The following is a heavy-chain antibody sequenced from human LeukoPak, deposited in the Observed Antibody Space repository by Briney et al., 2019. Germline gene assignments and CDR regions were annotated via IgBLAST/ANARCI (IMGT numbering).Heavy chain of an antibody. CDR1: GFTFSGHS. J-gene: IGHJ4*02. D-gene: IGHD1-26*01. CDR3: ASGGLGGATENLDY. Sequence: HPGGSLRLSCAASGFTFSGHSINWVRQAPGKGLEWVSYISRSSSVIYYADSVKGRFTISRDNAKNSLYLQMNSLRAEDTAVYYCASGGLGGATENLDYWGQGNLVTVSS. CDR2: ISRSSSVI. V-gene: IGHV3-48*01.